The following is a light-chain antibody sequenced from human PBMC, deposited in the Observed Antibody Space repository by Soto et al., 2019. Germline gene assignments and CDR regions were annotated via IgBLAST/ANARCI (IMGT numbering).Light chain of an antibody. Sequence: EIVLTQSPGTLSLSPGERATLSCRASQSVSSNYLAWYQQKPGQAPRLLIYGASSRATGIPDRFSGSGSGTDFTLTISSLEPEDFAVYFCQHYGSSLSITFGQGTRLEIK. J-gene: IGKJ5*01. CDR1: QSVSSNY. CDR3: QHYGSSLSIT. CDR2: GAS. V-gene: IGKV3-20*01.